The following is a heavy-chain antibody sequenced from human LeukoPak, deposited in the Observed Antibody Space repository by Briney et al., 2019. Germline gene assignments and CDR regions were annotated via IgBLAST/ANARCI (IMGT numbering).Heavy chain of an antibody. V-gene: IGHV3-30*18. J-gene: IGHJ6*02. CDR1: GFTFSSYG. Sequence: PGGSLRLSCAASGFTFSSYGMHWVRQAPGKGLEWVAVISYDGSNKYYADSVKGRFTISRDNSKNTLYPQMNSLRAEDTALYYCAKGEQLVEYYYYGMDVWGQGTTVTVSS. CDR3: AKGEQLVEYYYYGMDV. D-gene: IGHD6-13*01. CDR2: ISYDGSNK.